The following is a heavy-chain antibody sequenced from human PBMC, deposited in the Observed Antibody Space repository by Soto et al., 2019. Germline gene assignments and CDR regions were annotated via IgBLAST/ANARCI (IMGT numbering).Heavy chain of an antibody. V-gene: IGHV1-8*01. Sequence: PSVKVSCKASGYTFTSFAINWVRQAPGQGLEWMGWMNPNIGHTGYAQKFQGRVTMTTDTSISTAYMELSSLRYEDTAVYYCTRGRNSGDGYNGGGYWGQGTLVTVSS. CDR2: MNPNIGHT. CDR3: TRGRNSGDGYNGGGY. CDR1: GYTFTSFA. J-gene: IGHJ4*02. D-gene: IGHD1-1*01.